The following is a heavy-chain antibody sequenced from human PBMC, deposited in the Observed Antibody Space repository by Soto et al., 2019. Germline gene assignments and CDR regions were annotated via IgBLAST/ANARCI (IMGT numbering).Heavy chain of an antibody. D-gene: IGHD5-12*01. J-gene: IGHJ5*02. V-gene: IGHV1-46*01. CDR3: ARDQEMATINWFDP. CDR2: INPSGGST. CDR1: GYNFISYY. Sequence: QVQLVQSGAEVKKPGASVKVSCKASGYNFISYYMHWVRQAPGQGLEWMGIINPSGGSTSYAQKFQGRVTMPRDTSKSTVYMELSSLRSEDTAVYYCARDQEMATINWFDPWGQGTLVTVSS.